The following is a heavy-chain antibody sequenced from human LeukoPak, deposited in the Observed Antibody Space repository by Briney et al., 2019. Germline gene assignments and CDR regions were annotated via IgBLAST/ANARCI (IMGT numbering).Heavy chain of an antibody. V-gene: IGHV3-64*02. D-gene: IGHD3-16*01. CDR3: AKGAYYYVDV. J-gene: IGHJ6*03. CDR1: GFTFSSYS. CDR2: INSDGGST. Sequence: GGSLRLSCAASGFTFSSYSMYWVRQAPGKGLEYVSAINSDGGSTYYADSVKGRFTIPRDNSKNTLYLQMGSLRAEDMAVYYCAKGAYYYVDVWGKGTTVTVSS.